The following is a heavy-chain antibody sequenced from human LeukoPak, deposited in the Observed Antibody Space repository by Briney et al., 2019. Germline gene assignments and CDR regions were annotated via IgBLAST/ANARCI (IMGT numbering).Heavy chain of an antibody. J-gene: IGHJ4*02. V-gene: IGHV3-9*01. D-gene: IGHD4-11*01. Sequence: PGRSLRLSCEASGFTFDDYAMHWVRQAPGKGLEWVSGISCNSGSIGYADSVKGRFTISRDNAKNSLYLQMNSLRAEDTALYYCAKAESNDYSNYQFDDWGQGTLVTVSS. CDR2: ISCNSGSI. CDR1: GFTFDDYA. CDR3: AKAESNDYSNYQFDD.